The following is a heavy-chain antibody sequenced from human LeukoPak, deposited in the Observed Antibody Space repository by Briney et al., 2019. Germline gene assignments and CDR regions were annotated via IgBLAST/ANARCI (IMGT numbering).Heavy chain of an antibody. CDR1: GFTFSSYG. J-gene: IGHJ5*02. V-gene: IGHV3-21*01. D-gene: IGHD2-2*01. CDR2: ISSSSSYI. Sequence: GGTLRLSCAASGFTFSSYGMNWVRQAPGKGLEWVSSISSSSSYIYYADSVKGRFTISRDNAKNSLYLQMNSLRAEDTAVYYCARGVGSTSGFDPWGQGTLVTVSS. CDR3: ARGVGSTSGFDP.